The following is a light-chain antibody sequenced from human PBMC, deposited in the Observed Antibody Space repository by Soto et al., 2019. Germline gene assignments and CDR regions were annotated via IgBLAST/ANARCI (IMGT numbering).Light chain of an antibody. CDR1: SSDVGGYNY. CDR3: SSYTSSTTYV. V-gene: IGLV2-14*01. CDR2: DVS. Sequence: QSALTQPASVSASPGQSIAISFTGTSSDVGGYNYVSWYQQHPGKAPKLMIYDVSNRPSGVSNRFSGSKSGNTASLTISGLQAEDEADYYCSSYTSSTTYVFGTGTKVTVL. J-gene: IGLJ1*01.